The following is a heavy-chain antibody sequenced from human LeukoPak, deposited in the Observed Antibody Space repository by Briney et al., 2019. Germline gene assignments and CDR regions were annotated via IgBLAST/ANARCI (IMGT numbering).Heavy chain of an antibody. CDR1: GYSVSSGFY. J-gene: IGHJ4*02. Sequence: SETLSLTCTVSGYSVSSGFYWGWIRQPPGKALEWIGTTYHSGSSFYNPSLKSRVTTSVDTSKNQFSLKLSSVTAADTAVYYCARDEGVVVAAPFDYWGQGTLVIVSS. CDR3: ARDEGVVVAAPFDY. D-gene: IGHD2-15*01. V-gene: IGHV4-38-2*02. CDR2: TYHSGSS.